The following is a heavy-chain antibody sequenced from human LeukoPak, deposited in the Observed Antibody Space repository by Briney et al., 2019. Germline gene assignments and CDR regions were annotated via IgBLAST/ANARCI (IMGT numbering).Heavy chain of an antibody. D-gene: IGHD5-18*01. Sequence: SETLSLTCTVSGGSISSYYWSWIRQPPGKGLEWIGYIYYSGSTNYNPSLKSRVTISVDTSKNQFSLKLSSVTAADTAVYYCARGRIGYSYGPVGYFDPWGRGTLVTASS. V-gene: IGHV4-59*12. CDR2: IYYSGST. CDR1: GGSISSYY. CDR3: ARGRIGYSYGPVGYFDP. J-gene: IGHJ2*01.